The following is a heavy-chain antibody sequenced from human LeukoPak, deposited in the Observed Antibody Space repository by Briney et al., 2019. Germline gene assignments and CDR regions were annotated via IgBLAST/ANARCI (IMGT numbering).Heavy chain of an antibody. J-gene: IGHJ4*02. CDR3: TTDLLITIFGVVKNY. CDR1: GFTFSNAW. Sequence: GGSLRLSCAASGFTFSNAWMSWVRQAPGKGLEWVGCIKSKTDGGTTDYAAPVKGRFTISRDDSKNTLYLQMNSLKTEDTAVYYCTTDLLITIFGVVKNYWGQGTLVTVSS. V-gene: IGHV3-15*01. CDR2: IKSKTDGGTT. D-gene: IGHD3-3*01.